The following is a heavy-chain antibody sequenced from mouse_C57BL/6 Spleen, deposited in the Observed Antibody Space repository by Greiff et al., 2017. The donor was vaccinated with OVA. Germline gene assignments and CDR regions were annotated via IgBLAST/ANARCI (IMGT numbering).Heavy chain of an antibody. J-gene: IGHJ4*01. CDR3: ASSYYGSSHYYAMDY. CDR1: GFTFSDYG. D-gene: IGHD1-1*01. CDR2: ISSGSSTI. Sequence: EVMLVESGGGLVKPGGSLKLSCAASGFTFSDYGMHWVRQAPEKRLEWVAYISSGSSTIYYADTVKGRFTISSDNAKNTLFLQMTSLRSEDTSMYYCASSYYGSSHYYAMDYWGQGTSVTVSS. V-gene: IGHV5-17*01.